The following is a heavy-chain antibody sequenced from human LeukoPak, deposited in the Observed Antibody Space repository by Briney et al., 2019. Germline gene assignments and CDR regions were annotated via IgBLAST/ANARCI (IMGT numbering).Heavy chain of an antibody. J-gene: IGHJ4*02. D-gene: IGHD3-10*01. CDR2: ISGSGGST. V-gene: IGHV3-23*01. Sequence: GGSLRLSCAASGFTFSSYAMSWVRQAPGKGLEWVSAISGSGGSTYYADSVKGRFTISRDNSKNTLCLQMNSLRAEDTAVYYCAKDREGSRFGELLYGYYFDYWGQGTLVTVSS. CDR3: AKDREGSRFGELLYGYYFDY. CDR1: GFTFSSYA.